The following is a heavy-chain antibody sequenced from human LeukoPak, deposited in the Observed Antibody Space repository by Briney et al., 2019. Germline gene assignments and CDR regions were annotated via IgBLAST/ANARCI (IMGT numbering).Heavy chain of an antibody. D-gene: IGHD3-10*01. CDR1: GGSFSGYY. J-gene: IGHJ6*03. Sequence: SETLSLTCAVYGGSFSGYYWSWVRQPPGKGLEWSGEINHSGSTRYNPSLTSRGSISVDTSKNQFSLKLSSVTAADTAVFYCARRVGRYFGERAYYYNYMDVWGKGTTVTISS. CDR2: INHSGST. V-gene: IGHV4-34*01. CDR3: ARRVGRYFGERAYYYNYMDV.